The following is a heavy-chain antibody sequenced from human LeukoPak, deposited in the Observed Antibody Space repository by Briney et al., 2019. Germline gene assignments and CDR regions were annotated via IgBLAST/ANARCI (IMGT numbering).Heavy chain of an antibody. V-gene: IGHV1-18*04. CDR3: ASSTALYYEIVPY. CDR1: GYSVTGRG. D-gene: IGHD3-22*01. Sequence: GASVKVSCKPSGYSVTGRGGSYLRQAPGQGLEWMGWIRTYNGDTNYAQKFQGRVTMTTDTSTGTVYMELRSLKSDDTAVYYCASSTALYYEIVPYWGQGTLVTVSS. CDR2: IRTYNGDT. J-gene: IGHJ4*02.